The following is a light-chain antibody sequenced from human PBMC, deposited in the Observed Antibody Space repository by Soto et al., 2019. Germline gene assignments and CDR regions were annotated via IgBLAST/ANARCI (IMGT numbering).Light chain of an antibody. CDR2: GAS. J-gene: IGKJ1*01. CDR3: QQYLDWPPWT. V-gene: IGKV3-15*01. CDR1: QSVRSN. Sequence: EIVMTQSPATLSVSPGEGATLSCRASQSVRSNLAWYQQKPGQAPRPLNYGASTRATGMPARFSGSGSGIEFTLAICSLQSEDFAVYYCQQYLDWPPWTFGQGTKVEIK.